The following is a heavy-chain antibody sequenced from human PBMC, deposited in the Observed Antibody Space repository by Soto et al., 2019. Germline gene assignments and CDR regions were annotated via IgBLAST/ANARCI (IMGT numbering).Heavy chain of an antibody. CDR3: ASEAGFGGLGYFYGMDV. CDR1: GFTFSSYA. V-gene: IGHV3-30-3*01. J-gene: IGHJ6*02. Sequence: GRSLRLSCAASGFTFSSYAMHWVRQAPGKGLEWVAVISYDGSNKYYADSVKGRFTISRDNSKNTLYLQMNSLRAEDVVVYYCASEAGFGGLGYFYGMDVWGQGTRVTVSS. CDR2: ISYDGSNK. D-gene: IGHD3-10*01.